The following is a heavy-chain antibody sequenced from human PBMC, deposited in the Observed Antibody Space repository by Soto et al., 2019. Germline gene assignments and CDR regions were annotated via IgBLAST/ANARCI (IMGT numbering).Heavy chain of an antibody. D-gene: IGHD1-1*01. J-gene: IGHJ6*02. CDR1: GGSISSSSYY. V-gene: IGHV4-39*01. CDR2: IYYSGST. Sequence: PSETLSLTCTVSGGSISSSSYYWGWIRQPPGKGLEWIGSIYYSGSTYYNPSLKSRVTISVDTSKNQFSLKLSSVTAADTAVYYCARLRTGTTILGGYYYGMAVWGQGTTVTVSS. CDR3: ARLRTGTTILGGYYYGMAV.